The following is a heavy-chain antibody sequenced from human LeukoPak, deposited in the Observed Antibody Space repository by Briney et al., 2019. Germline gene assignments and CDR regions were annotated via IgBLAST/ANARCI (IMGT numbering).Heavy chain of an antibody. CDR2: IHHSGST. Sequence: PSETLSLTCAVYGGSFSGYYWSWIRQPPGKGLEWIGEIHHSGSTNYNPSLKSRVTISVDTSKNQFSVNLRSVTAADTAVYYCASSQIWFGEFLGEFHYGMDVWGPGTTVAVPS. J-gene: IGHJ6*02. CDR3: ASSQIWFGEFLGEFHYGMDV. D-gene: IGHD3-10*01. CDR1: GGSFSGYY. V-gene: IGHV4-34*01.